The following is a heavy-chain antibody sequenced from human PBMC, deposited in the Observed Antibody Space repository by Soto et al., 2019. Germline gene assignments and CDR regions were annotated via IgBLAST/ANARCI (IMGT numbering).Heavy chain of an antibody. J-gene: IGHJ5*02. CDR2: ISISVTAI. D-gene: IGHD6-13*01. V-gene: IGHV3-48*02. Sequence: HPXGSLTPAFPASGLTVRSYNTNWVRQAPGKGLEWVSYISISVTAIYYADSVKGRFTISRDDAKNSLYLQMNSLRDEDTSVYYCARDNGIAGSFDPCGQGALVTVSS. CDR3: ARDNGIAGSFDP. CDR1: GLTVRSYN.